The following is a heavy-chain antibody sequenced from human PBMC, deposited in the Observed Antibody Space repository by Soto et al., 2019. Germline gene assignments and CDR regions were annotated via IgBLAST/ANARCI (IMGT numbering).Heavy chain of an antibody. CDR1: EFTFRSYW. V-gene: IGHV3-74*01. CDR3: ARSLPGTYGAFDL. D-gene: IGHD1-7*01. CDR2: ISGDGSST. Sequence: RGSLRLSCAASEFTFRSYWMHWVRQSPGKGLVWVSRISGDGSSTTYADSVRGRFTISRDNAKNTVYLQMDSLRAEDTAVYYCARSLPGTYGAFDLWGQAPIVTLSS. J-gene: IGHJ3*01.